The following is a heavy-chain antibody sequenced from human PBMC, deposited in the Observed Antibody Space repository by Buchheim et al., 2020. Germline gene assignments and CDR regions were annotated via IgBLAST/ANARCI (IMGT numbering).Heavy chain of an antibody. CDR2: ISGSSSTI. V-gene: IGHV3-48*01. CDR1: GFTFSSYG. J-gene: IGHJ4*02. D-gene: IGHD2-21*02. CDR3: ARDSGGGDEDY. Sequence: EVQLVESGGGLVSPGGSLRLSCAASGFTFSSYGMNWVRQAPGKGLEWVSFISGSSSTIYYTDSVKGRFTISRDNAKNSVYLQMNRLRAEDTAVYYCARDSGGGDEDYWGQGTL.